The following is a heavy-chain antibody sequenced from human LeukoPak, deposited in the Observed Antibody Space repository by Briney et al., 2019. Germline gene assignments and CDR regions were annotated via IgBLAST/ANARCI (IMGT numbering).Heavy chain of an antibody. CDR2: INPNSGDT. V-gene: IGHV1-2*02. CDR1: GYTYPGFY. J-gene: IGHJ3*02. D-gene: IGHD1-1*01. CDR3: ARDWRDAFDI. Sequence: ASVKVSCKASGYTYPGFYIHWVRQAPGQGLEWMGWINPNSGDTNSAQKFQGRVTMTRDTSTSTAYIELSRLKSDDTAVYYCARDWRDAFDIWGQGTMVTVSS.